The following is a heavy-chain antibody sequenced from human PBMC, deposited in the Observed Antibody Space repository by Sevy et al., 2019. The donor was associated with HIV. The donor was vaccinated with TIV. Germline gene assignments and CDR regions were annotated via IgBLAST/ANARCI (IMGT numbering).Heavy chain of an antibody. CDR2: ISSSSRYI. Sequence: GGSLRLSCAASGFTFSNYNMNWVRQAPGKGLEWVSSISSSSRYIYYADSMKGRFTISRDNAKNPLYLQMNSLRAEDTAVYYCAGVVAYCSGGSCFPGYYYGMDVWGQGTTVTVSS. CDR1: GFTFSNYN. J-gene: IGHJ6*02. CDR3: AGVVAYCSGGSCFPGYYYGMDV. V-gene: IGHV3-21*01. D-gene: IGHD2-15*01.